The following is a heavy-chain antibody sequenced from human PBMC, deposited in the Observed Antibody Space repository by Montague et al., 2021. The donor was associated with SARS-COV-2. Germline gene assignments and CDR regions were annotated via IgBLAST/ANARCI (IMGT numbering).Heavy chain of an antibody. CDR3: ARGRQHINMVVVVVTGGEYYFDV. Sequence: SKTLSLTCAVYDGSFSDYSWTWIRQPPGKGLEWIGEINHRGSTNYNPSLKSRVTISVDTSKNQFSLKMTSVTAADTAVYYCARGRQHINMVVVVVTGGEYYFDVWGQGTMVAVSS. J-gene: IGHJ4*02. CDR1: DGSFSDYS. CDR2: INHRGST. V-gene: IGHV4-34*01. D-gene: IGHD3-22*01.